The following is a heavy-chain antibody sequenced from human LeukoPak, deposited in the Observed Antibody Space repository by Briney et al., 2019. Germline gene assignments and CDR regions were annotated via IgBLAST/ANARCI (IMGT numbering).Heavy chain of an antibody. CDR3: ARGWSNYCGMDV. Sequence: ASVKVSCKASGYSFTSYYTHWVRQAPGQGLEWMGIINPSGGSTTYAQKFQGRVTMTRDTSTSTVYMELSSLRSEDTAVYYCARGWSNYCGMDVWGQGTTVTVSS. D-gene: IGHD1-26*01. CDR1: GYSFTSYY. V-gene: IGHV1-46*01. CDR2: INPSGGST. J-gene: IGHJ6*02.